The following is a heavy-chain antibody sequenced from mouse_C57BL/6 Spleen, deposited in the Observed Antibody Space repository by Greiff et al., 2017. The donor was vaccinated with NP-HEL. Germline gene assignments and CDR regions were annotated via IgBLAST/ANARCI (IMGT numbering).Heavy chain of an antibody. V-gene: IGHV14-3*01. CDR3: ARGPYYYGSSSYWYFDV. D-gene: IGHD1-1*01. CDR2: IDPANGNT. J-gene: IGHJ1*03. CDR1: GFNIKNTY. Sequence: EVQLVESVAELVRPGASVKLSCTASGFNIKNTYMHWVKQRPEQGLEWIGRIDPANGNTKYAPKFQGKATITADTSSNTAYLQLSSLTSEDTAIYYCARGPYYYGSSSYWYFDVWGTGTTVTVSS.